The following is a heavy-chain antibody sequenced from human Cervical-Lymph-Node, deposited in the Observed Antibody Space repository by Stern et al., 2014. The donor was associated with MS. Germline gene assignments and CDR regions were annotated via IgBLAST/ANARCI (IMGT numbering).Heavy chain of an antibody. V-gene: IGHV4-39*01. Sequence: QVQLQESGPGLVKPSETLSLTCAVSGDSISSYTHYWAWIRQPPGKGLEWIGRVSYSGATYYNPSLKGPVPISVDTSKNHFPLGLNSVTAADTAVYYCAKHACTGAACPFDLWGQGTLVTVSS. D-gene: IGHD2-8*02. CDR2: VSYSGAT. CDR1: GDSISSYTHY. J-gene: IGHJ4*02. CDR3: AKHACTGAACPFDL.